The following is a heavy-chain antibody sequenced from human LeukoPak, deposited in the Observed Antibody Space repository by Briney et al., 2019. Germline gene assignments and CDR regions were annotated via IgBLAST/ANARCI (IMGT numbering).Heavy chain of an antibody. D-gene: IGHD3-22*01. J-gene: IGHJ3*02. CDR2: ISSSSSYI. V-gene: IGHV3-21*04. CDR3: ARGITMIGDAFDI. Sequence: GGSLRLSCAASGFTFSSYSMNWVRQDPGKGLEWVSSISSSSSYIYYAGSVKGRFTISRANAKNCLYLQMNSRREADKAGYYCARGITMIGDAFDIWGQGTMVTVSS. CDR1: GFTFSSYS.